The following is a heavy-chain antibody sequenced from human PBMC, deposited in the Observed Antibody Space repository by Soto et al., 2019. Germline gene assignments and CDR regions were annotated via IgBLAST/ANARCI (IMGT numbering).Heavy chain of an antibody. CDR3: ASLSGSYAIDDY. V-gene: IGHV3-30-3*01. Sequence: GGSLRLSCAASGFTFSSYAMHWVRQAPGKGLEWVAVISYDGSNKYYADSVKGRFTISRDNSKNTLYLQMNSLRAEDTAVYYCASLSGSYAIDDYWGQGTLVTVSS. CDR1: GFTFSSYA. J-gene: IGHJ4*02. D-gene: IGHD1-26*01. CDR2: ISYDGSNK.